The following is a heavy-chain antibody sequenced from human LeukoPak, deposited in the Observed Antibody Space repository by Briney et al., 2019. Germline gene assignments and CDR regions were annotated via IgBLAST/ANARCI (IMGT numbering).Heavy chain of an antibody. CDR2: ISYGGST. CDR1: GDSMTSMRRYS. Sequence: SETLSLTCTVSGDSMTSMRRYSWSWIRQAPGKGLEWIGSISYGGSTNYNPSLKSRVAISVDTSQNQFSLKLMSVTAADTAVYSCARDWGIRTTEYNAFDMWGRGTMVTVPS. V-gene: IGHV4-59*12. J-gene: IGHJ3*02. CDR3: ARDWGIRTTEYNAFDM. D-gene: IGHD2/OR15-2a*01.